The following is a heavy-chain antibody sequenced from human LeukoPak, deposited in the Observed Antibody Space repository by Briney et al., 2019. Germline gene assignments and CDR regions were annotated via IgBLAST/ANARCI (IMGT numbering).Heavy chain of an antibody. CDR2: IYSSGST. J-gene: IGHJ4*02. Sequence: PSETLSLTCTVSGGSISSGSYYWSWIRQPAGKGLEWIGRIYSSGSTNYNPSLKSRITISVDTSKNQFSLKLSSVTAADTAVYYCARARGKGVFDYWGQGTLVTVSS. CDR1: GGSISSGSYY. CDR3: ARARGKGVFDY. V-gene: IGHV4-61*02.